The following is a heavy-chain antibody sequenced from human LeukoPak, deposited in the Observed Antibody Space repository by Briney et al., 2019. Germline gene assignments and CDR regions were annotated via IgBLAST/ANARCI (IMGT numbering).Heavy chain of an antibody. J-gene: IGHJ5*02. CDR3: VGMITNWFDP. Sequence: GGSLRLSCAASGFTFSSYSMNWVRQAPGKGLAWVSSTSSSSSYIYYADSVKGRFTISRDNAKNSLYLQMNSLRAEDTAVYYCVGMITNWFDPWGQGTLVTVSS. CDR2: TSSSSSYI. D-gene: IGHD3-22*01. CDR1: GFTFSSYS. V-gene: IGHV3-21*01.